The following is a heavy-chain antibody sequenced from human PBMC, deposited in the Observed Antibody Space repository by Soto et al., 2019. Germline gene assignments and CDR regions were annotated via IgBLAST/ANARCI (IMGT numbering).Heavy chain of an antibody. CDR3: ARGRLGDNFDY. CDR2: IYYSGST. D-gene: IGHD3-16*01. J-gene: IGHJ4*02. Sequence: QVQLQESGPGLVKPSQTLSLTCSVSGGSISSGGYYWSWIRQHPGKGLEWIGYIYYSGSTYYNPSLKGRGTVSGDTSKNQFSLKRGSVTAADTAMYYCARGRLGDNFDYWGQGTLVTVSS. CDR1: GGSISSGGYY. V-gene: IGHV4-31*03.